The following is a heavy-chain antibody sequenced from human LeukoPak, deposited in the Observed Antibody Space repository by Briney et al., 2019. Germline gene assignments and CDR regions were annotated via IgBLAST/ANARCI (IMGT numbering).Heavy chain of an antibody. Sequence: SGGSLRLSCAASGFTFSSYWMHWVRQAPGEGLVWVSRINSDGSSTSYADSVKGRFTISRDNSKNTLFLLINSLRAEDTAVYYCANGIFLPYFDYWGQGTLVTVSS. CDR3: ANGIFLPYFDY. D-gene: IGHD2-15*01. CDR2: INSDGSST. V-gene: IGHV3-74*01. CDR1: GFTFSSYW. J-gene: IGHJ4*02.